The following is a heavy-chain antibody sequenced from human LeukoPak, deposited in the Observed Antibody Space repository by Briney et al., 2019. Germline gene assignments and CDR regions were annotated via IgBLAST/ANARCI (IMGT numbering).Heavy chain of an antibody. CDR2: ISSTSTYI. CDR3: ARGKFDFDY. D-gene: IGHD3-16*01. J-gene: IGHJ4*02. CDR1: GFTFSSYS. Sequence: GGSLRLSCAASGFTFSSYSMNWVRQAPGKGLEWVSSISSTSTYIDYVDSVKGRFTISRDNAKNSVSLEMSSLRAEDTAVYYCARGKFDFDYWGQGTQVTVSS. V-gene: IGHV3-21*01.